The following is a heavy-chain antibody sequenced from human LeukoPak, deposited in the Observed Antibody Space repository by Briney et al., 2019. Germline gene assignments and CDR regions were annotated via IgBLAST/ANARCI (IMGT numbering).Heavy chain of an antibody. CDR2: IKQDGSEK. J-gene: IGHJ6*02. V-gene: IGHV3-7*05. CDR1: GFSFSSYW. Sequence: GGSLRFSCAASGFSFSSYWMNWVRQAPGKGLEWVANIKQDGSEKYYVDSVKGRFTISRDNAKNSLYLQMSSLRAEDTAVYYCGMAMDVWGRGTTVTVSS. D-gene: IGHD5-24*01. CDR3: GMAMDV.